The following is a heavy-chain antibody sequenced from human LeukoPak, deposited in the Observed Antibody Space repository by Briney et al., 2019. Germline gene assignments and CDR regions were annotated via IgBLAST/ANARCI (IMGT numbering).Heavy chain of an antibody. D-gene: IGHD2-21*01. CDR3: ASKGDGSCDSSLCQGAFDF. CDR1: GYTFTSYG. CDR2: INPNSGDT. Sequence: EASVKVSCKASGYTFTSYGISWVRQAPGQGLEWMGWINPNSGDTNYAQKFQDRVTMTWDTSVSTAYMELSSLTSDDTAVYYCASKGDGSCDSSLCQGAFDFWGQGSVVTVSS. V-gene: IGHV1-2*02. J-gene: IGHJ3*01.